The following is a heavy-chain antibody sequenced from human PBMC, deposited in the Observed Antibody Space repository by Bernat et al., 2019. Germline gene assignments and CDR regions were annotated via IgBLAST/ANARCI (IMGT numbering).Heavy chain of an antibody. CDR3: VRDAGYCSGGSCYNIFDS. CDR2: IRNKPNSYTT. Sequence: EVQLVESGGGLVQPGGSLRLSCAASGSTFSDHYMDWVRQAPGKGLEWISRIRNKPNSYTTEYAASVKGRFTISRDDSKNSLYLQMNSLKTEDTAVYYCVRDAGYCSGGSCYNIFDSWGQGTLVTVSS. CDR1: GSTFSDHY. D-gene: IGHD2-15*01. J-gene: IGHJ4*02. V-gene: IGHV3-72*01.